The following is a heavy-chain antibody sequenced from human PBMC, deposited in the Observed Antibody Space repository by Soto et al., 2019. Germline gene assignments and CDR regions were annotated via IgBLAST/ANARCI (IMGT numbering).Heavy chain of an antibody. CDR3: ARDLGRAYCGGDCYADAFDI. J-gene: IGHJ3*02. Sequence: ASVKVSCKASGGTFSSYTISWVRQAPGQGLEWMGRIIPILGIANYAQKFQGRVTITADKSTSTAYMELSSLRSEDTAVYYCARDLGRAYCGGDCYADAFDIWGQGTMVTVSS. D-gene: IGHD2-21*01. CDR1: GGTFSSYT. CDR2: IIPILGIA. V-gene: IGHV1-69*04.